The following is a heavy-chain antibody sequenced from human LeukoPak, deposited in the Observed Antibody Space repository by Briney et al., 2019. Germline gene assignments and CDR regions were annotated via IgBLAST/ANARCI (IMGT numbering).Heavy chain of an antibody. CDR3: AREYYGSGSYYDGYYFDF. D-gene: IGHD3-10*01. CDR2: IIPAFGTT. J-gene: IGHJ4*02. CDR1: GDTFNSYA. V-gene: IGHV1-69*06. Sequence: SVKVSCKVSGDTFNSYAVAWVRQAPGQGLEWMGLIIPAFGTTHYAQRFQGRVTITSDKSTTTAYMELGSLRSEDAAVYYCAREYYGSGSYYDGYYFDFWGQGTLVTVSS.